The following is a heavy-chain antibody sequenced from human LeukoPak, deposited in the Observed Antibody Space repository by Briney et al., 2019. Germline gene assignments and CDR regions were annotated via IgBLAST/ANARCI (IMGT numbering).Heavy chain of an antibody. CDR2: INHSGST. Sequence: SETLSLTCAVYGGSFSGYYWGWIRQPPGKGLEWIGEINHSGSTNYNPSLKSRVTISVDTSKNQFSLKLSSVTAADTAVYYCARGGIFGVAGSDAFDIWGQGTMVTVSS. J-gene: IGHJ3*02. CDR1: GGSFSGYY. CDR3: ARGGIFGVAGSDAFDI. D-gene: IGHD3-3*02. V-gene: IGHV4-34*01.